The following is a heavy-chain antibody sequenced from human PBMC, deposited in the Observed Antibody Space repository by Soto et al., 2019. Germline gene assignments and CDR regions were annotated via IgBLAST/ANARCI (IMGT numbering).Heavy chain of an antibody. V-gene: IGHV3-23*01. J-gene: IGHJ4*02. D-gene: IGHD1-26*01. Sequence: GGSLRLSCAASGFTFSSYAMNWVRQAPGKGLEWVSVISGSGGSTYYADSVKGRFTISRDNSKNTLYLQMNSLRAEDTAVYYCAKRGSGSYYHYWGQGTLVTVSS. CDR3: AKRGSGSYYHY. CDR1: GFTFSSYA. CDR2: ISGSGGST.